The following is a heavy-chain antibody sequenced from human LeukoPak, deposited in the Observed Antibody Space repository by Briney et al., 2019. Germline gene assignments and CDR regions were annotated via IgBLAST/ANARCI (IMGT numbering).Heavy chain of an antibody. V-gene: IGHV3-30*02. CDR2: IRYDGSNK. J-gene: IGHJ2*01. D-gene: IGHD2-15*01. CDR3: ARAVYCSGGGCFWYFDL. CDR1: GFTFSSYS. Sequence: GSLRLSCAASGFTFSSYSMNWVRQAPGKGLEWVAFIRYDGSNKYYADSVKGRFTISRDNSKNTLYLQMNSLRAEDTAVYYCARAVYCSGGGCFWYFDLWGRGTLVTVSS.